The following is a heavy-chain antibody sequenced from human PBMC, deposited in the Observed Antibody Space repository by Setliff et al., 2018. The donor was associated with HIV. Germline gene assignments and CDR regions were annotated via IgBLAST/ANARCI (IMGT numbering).Heavy chain of an antibody. J-gene: IGHJ1*01. CDR3: TKDSARLGSYYAGYFHH. D-gene: IGHD1-26*01. CDR2: IKSKANGGTT. Sequence: PGGSLRLSCAASGFTCSNAWMSWVRQAPGKGLEWVGCIKSKANGGTTDYVAHVKGRLTISRNDSENTLYLQMNSLKTEDTAIYYCTKDSARLGSYYAGYFHHWGQGTLVTVSS. V-gene: IGHV3-15*03. CDR1: GFTCSNAW.